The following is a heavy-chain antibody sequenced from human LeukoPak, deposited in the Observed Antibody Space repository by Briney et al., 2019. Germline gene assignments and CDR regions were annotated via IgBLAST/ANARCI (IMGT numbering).Heavy chain of an antibody. J-gene: IGHJ6*03. CDR2: IYNSGST. CDR1: GDSITSYY. CDR3: ARSDYYGSGPYYMDV. V-gene: IGHV4-59*01. D-gene: IGHD3-10*01. Sequence: SETLSLTCTVSGDSITSYYWSWIRQPPGKGLEWIGYIYNSGSTNYNPYLKSRVTISVDTSKNQFSLKLRSVTAADTAVYYCARSDYYGSGPYYMDVWGKGTTVTISS.